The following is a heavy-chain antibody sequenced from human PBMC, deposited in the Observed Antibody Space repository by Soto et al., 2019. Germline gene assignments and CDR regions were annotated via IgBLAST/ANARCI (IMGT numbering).Heavy chain of an antibody. CDR2: VRSKANSYAT. V-gene: IGHV3-73*01. J-gene: IGHJ4*02. CDR3: AQPSDCGNSIFVDY. Sequence: EVQLVESGGGLVQPGGSLKLSCAASGFTFSGSARHWVRQASGKGLEWVGRVRSKANSYATTYAASVKGRFTISRDDSKNAEYLQINSLNTEDTPVYYCAQPSDCGNSIFVDYWGQGTLVTVSS. D-gene: IGHD2-21*02. CDR1: GFTFSGSA.